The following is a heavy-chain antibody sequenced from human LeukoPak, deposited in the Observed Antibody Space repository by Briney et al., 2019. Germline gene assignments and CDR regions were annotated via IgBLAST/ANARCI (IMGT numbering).Heavy chain of an antibody. CDR3: ARGGLKEGFFDY. J-gene: IGHJ4*02. CDR1: GYTFTSYA. V-gene: IGHV1-3*01. Sequence: ASVKVSCKASGYTFTSYAMHWVRQAPGQRLEWMGWINAGNGNTKYSQKFQGRVTITRDTSASTAYMELSSLRSEDTAVYYCARGGLKEGFFDYWGQGTLVTVSS. CDR2: INAGNGNT.